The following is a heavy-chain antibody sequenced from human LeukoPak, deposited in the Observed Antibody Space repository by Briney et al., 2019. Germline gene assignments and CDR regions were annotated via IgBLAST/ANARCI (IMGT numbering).Heavy chain of an antibody. CDR2: INHSGST. CDR1: GASISSDGFY. V-gene: IGHV4-30-2*01. D-gene: IGHD2-2*01. CDR3: ARPDSAVDYFDY. J-gene: IGHJ4*02. Sequence: SQTLSLTCTVSGASISSDGFYWSRIRQPPGKGLEWIGEINHSGSTNYNPSLKSRVTISVDTSKNQFSLKLSSVTAADTAVYYCARPDSAVDYFDYWGQGTLVTVSS.